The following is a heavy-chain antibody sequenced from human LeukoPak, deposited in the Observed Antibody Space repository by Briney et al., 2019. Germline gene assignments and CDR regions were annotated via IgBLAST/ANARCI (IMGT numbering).Heavy chain of an antibody. D-gene: IGHD4-23*01. J-gene: IGHJ5*02. CDR3: ASGRMPAVVNEVMYNWFDP. Sequence: GSVKVSCRASGYTFTSYGISWVRQAPGQGLEWMGWISAYNGNTNYAQKLQGRDTITTDESTSTAYMELRSLRSEDTAVYYCASGRMPAVVNEVMYNWFDPWGQGTLVTVSS. V-gene: IGHV1-18*01. CDR1: GYTFTSYG. CDR2: ISAYNGNT.